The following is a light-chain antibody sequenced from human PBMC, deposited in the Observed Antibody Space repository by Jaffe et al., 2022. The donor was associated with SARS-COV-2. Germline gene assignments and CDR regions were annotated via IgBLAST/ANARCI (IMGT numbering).Light chain of an antibody. Sequence: QSALTQPASVSGSPGQSITISCTGTSSDVGSYNLVSWYQQHPGKAPKVMLYEGNKRPSGVSNRFSGSKSGNTASLTISGLQAEDEADYYCCSYAGSGTYVFGTGTKVTVI. CDR2: EGN. J-gene: IGLJ1*01. CDR1: SSDVGSYNL. V-gene: IGLV2-23*01. CDR3: CSYAGSGTYV.